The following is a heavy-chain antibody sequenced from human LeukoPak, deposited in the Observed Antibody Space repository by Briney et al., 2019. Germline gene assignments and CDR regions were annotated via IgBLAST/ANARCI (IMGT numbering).Heavy chain of an antibody. Sequence: SETLSLTCTVSGGSISSGGYYWSWIRQHPGKGLEWIGYIYYSGSTYYNPSLKSRVIISVDTSKNQFSLKLSSVTAADTAVYYCARTPEKYYYGSGSYVNWFDPWGQGTLVTVSS. J-gene: IGHJ5*02. V-gene: IGHV4-31*03. CDR1: GGSISSGGYY. D-gene: IGHD3-10*01. CDR2: IYYSGST. CDR3: ARTPEKYYYGSGSYVNWFDP.